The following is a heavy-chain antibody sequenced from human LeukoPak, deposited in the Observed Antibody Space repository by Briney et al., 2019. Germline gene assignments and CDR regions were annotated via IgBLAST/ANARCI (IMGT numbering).Heavy chain of an antibody. J-gene: IGHJ4*02. V-gene: IGHV4-34*01. CDR2: INHSGST. CDR3: ARGPPLTYDGSGYYFFDY. CDR1: GGSFSGCY. D-gene: IGHD3-22*01. Sequence: KPSETLSLTCAVYGGSFSGCYWSWVRQPPGKGLEWIGEINHSGSTNYNPSLKSRVTISVDTSKNHFYLKLSSVTAADTAVYYCARGPPLTYDGSGYYFFDYWGQGTLVTVSS.